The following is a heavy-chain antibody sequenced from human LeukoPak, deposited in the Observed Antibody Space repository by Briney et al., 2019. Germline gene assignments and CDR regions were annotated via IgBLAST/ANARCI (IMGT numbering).Heavy chain of an antibody. CDR1: GFTFSSYS. CDR3: ARSMVTIPIPGGY. J-gene: IGHJ4*02. V-gene: IGHV3-48*01. Sequence: PGGSLRLSCAASGFTFSSYSMNWVRQAPGKGLEWVSYISSSSSTIYYADSVKGRFTISRDNAKNSLYLQMNSLRAEDTAVYYCARSMVTIPIPGGYWGQGTLVTVSS. D-gene: IGHD5-24*01. CDR2: ISSSSSTI.